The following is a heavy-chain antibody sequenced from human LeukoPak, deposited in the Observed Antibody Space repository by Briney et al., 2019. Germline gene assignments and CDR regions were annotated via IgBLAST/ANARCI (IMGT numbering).Heavy chain of an antibody. V-gene: IGHV3-7*04. D-gene: IGHD5-18*01. J-gene: IGHJ4*02. Sequence: GGSLRLSCAASGFTFSSYWMSWVRQAPGKGLEWVANIKQDGSEKYYVDSVKGRFTISRDNAKNSLYLQMNSLRAEDTAVCYCARDRNVDTAMVTPWFDYWGQGTLVTVSS. CDR2: IKQDGSEK. CDR3: ARDRNVDTAMVTPWFDY. CDR1: GFTFSSYW.